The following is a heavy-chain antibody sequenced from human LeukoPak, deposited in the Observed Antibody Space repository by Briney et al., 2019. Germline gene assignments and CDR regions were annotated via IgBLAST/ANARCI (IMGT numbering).Heavy chain of an antibody. J-gene: IGHJ4*02. D-gene: IGHD2-2*01. V-gene: IGHV4-59*01. Sequence: NPSETLSLTCTVSGSSISSYYWGWIRQPPGKGLEWIGYIYYSGSTNYNPSLKSRVTISVDTSKNQFSLKLSSVTAADTAVYYCTRESRPFCPFAYWGQGVLVTVSS. CDR1: GSSISSYY. CDR3: TRESRPFCPFAY. CDR2: IYYSGST.